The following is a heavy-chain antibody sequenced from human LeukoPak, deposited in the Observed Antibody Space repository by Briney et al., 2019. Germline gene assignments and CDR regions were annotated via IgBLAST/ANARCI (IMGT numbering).Heavy chain of an antibody. Sequence: ASVRVSCKASGGTFSSYAISWVRQAPGQGLEWMGGIIPIFGTANYAQKFQGRVTITRDTSASTAYMELSSLRSEDTAVYYCARGKDGYNPLFDYWGQGTLVTVSS. CDR1: GGTFSSYA. CDR3: ARGKDGYNPLFDY. CDR2: IIPIFGTA. D-gene: IGHD5-24*01. J-gene: IGHJ4*02. V-gene: IGHV1-69*05.